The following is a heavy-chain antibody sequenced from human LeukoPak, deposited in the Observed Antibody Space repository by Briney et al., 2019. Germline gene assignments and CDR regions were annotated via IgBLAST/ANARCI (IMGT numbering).Heavy chain of an antibody. Sequence: PRGSLRLSCAASGFTFSSYELNWVRQAPGKGLEWVSYISSSGSTIYYADSVTGRFTISRDNAKSSLDLQMNSLRAEDTAVYYCARGWSAYPYWGQGTLVTVSS. V-gene: IGHV3-48*03. CDR1: GFTFSSYE. CDR3: ARGWSAYPY. CDR2: ISSSGSTI. J-gene: IGHJ4*02. D-gene: IGHD3-3*01.